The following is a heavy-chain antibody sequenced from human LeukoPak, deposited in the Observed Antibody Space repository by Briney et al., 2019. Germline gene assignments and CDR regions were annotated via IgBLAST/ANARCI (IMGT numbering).Heavy chain of an antibody. V-gene: IGHV3-74*01. J-gene: IGHJ4*02. D-gene: IGHD2/OR15-2a*01. CDR3: TRDYLGSLEY. Sequence: GGSLRLSYAASGFTFSSYDMHWVRQGPGKGLVWVSRINSDGSSVTYADSVKGRFTISRDNAENTVYLQMNSLRAEDTTVYYCTRDYLGSLEYWGQGTLVTVSS. CDR2: INSDGSSV. CDR1: GFTFSSYD.